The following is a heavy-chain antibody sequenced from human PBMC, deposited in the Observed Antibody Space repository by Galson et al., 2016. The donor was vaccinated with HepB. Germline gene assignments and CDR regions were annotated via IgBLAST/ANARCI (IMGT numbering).Heavy chain of an antibody. Sequence: SETLSLTCTVSGGSISDNSWTWIRQPPGRGLEWIANFYNSDTTNYNPSLKSRVTISVDTSKNQFSLKLSSMTAAATAVYYCARGGWYFDLWGRGTLVTVSS. CDR1: GGSISDNS. CDR2: FYNSDTT. V-gene: IGHV4-59*01. CDR3: ARGGWYFDL. J-gene: IGHJ2*01.